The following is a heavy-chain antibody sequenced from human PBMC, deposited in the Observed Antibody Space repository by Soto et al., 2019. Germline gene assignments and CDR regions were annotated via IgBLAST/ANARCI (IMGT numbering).Heavy chain of an antibody. J-gene: IGHJ4*02. CDR2: IKQDESEK. CDR3: ARGDYFDRRFDY. Sequence: GGSLRLSCDASGVILSNYVMSWVRQAPGEGLEWVATIKQDESEKYYVDSVKGRFTVSRDNAKSSLYLQMNSVRVEDTAVYYCARGDYFDRRFDYWGQGALVTVSS. CDR1: GVILSNYV. V-gene: IGHV3-7*03. D-gene: IGHD3-22*01.